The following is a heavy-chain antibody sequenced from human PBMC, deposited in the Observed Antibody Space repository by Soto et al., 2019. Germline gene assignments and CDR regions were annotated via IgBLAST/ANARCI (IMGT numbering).Heavy chain of an antibody. CDR3: ARTPLTYYDILTGYNWSDP. CDR2: IDWDDDK. D-gene: IGHD3-9*01. J-gene: IGHJ5*02. V-gene: IGHV2-70*11. Sequence: SGPTLVNPTQTLTLTCPFSGFSLSTSGMCVSWIRQPPGKALEWLARIDWDDDKYYSTSLKTRLTISKDTSKNQVVLTMTNMDPVDTATYYCARTPLTYYDILTGYNWSDPWGQGTLVTVSS. CDR1: GFSLSTSGMC.